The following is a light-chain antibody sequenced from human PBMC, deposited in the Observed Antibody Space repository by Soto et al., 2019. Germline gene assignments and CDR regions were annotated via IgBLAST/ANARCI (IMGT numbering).Light chain of an antibody. CDR2: EVS. J-gene: IGLJ1*01. Sequence: QSVLTQPASVSGSPGQSITISCTGTSSDVGTYNLVSWYQQHPGKVPKLIIYEVSSRPSGVSNRFSGSRSGNTASLTISGLQTEDEADYYCNSYTSSNTLVFGTGTKVTVL. CDR3: NSYTSSNTLV. V-gene: IGLV2-14*02. CDR1: SSDVGTYNL.